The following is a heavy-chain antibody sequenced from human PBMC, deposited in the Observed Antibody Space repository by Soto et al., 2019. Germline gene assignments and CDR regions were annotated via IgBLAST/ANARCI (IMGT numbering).Heavy chain of an antibody. D-gene: IGHD1-1*01. Sequence: VSCKASGGTFSRYAFSWVRQAPRQGPEWMGGISPMYGTANYAQKFQGRVTIIADRSTNTVYMELSSLRSEDTAVYYCAKGDGGLSDNWQYYSYASVVWGPG. V-gene: IGHV1-69*06. CDR3: AKGDGGLSDNWQYYSYASVV. J-gene: IGHJ6*02. CDR2: ISPMYGTA. CDR1: GGTFSRYA.